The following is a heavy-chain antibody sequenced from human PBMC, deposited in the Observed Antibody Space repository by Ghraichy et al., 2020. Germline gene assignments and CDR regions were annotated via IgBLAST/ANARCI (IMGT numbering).Heavy chain of an antibody. Sequence: GGSLRLSCAASGFSFSNYAMSWVRQAPGKGLEWVSTMRGSGGIRGSGDMTYYADSVRGRFTISRDNSKDTLYLHMSSLRAEDTAIYYCAKDVGWRSFDHWGQGALVTXAS. J-gene: IGHJ5*02. CDR1: GFSFSNYA. D-gene: IGHD1-26*01. CDR2: MRGSGGIRGSGDMT. V-gene: IGHV3-23*01. CDR3: AKDVGWRSFDH.